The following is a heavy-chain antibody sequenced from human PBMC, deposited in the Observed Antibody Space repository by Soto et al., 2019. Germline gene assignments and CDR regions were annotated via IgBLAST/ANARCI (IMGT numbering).Heavy chain of an antibody. D-gene: IGHD3-16*02. V-gene: IGHV1-69*13. CDR3: ARPQSEFPLTMGGVIAPSGGVAFHI. CDR2: IIPIFGTA. J-gene: IGHJ3*02. CDR1: GYTFTSYG. Sequence: SVKVSCKASGYTFTSYGISWVRQAPGQGLEWMGGIIPIFGTANYAQKFQGRVTITADESTSTAYMELSSLRSEDMAVYYCARPQSEFPLTMGGVIAPSGGVAFHIWGQGTRVTVSS.